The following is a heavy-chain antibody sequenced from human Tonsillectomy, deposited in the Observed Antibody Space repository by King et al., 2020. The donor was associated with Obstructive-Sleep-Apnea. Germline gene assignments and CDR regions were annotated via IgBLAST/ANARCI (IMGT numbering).Heavy chain of an antibody. D-gene: IGHD3-16*02. Sequence: VQLVESGGGVVRPGGSLRLSCAASGFTFDDYGMSWVRQCPGKGLGWVSGSNLNVGSTGYADAVKGRFTISRDSAKNSLYLQRNSLRAEDTAFYHCARGSLFYDYVWGSYPPADYWGQGTLVTVSS. CDR3: ARGSLFYDYVWGSYPPADY. CDR2: SNLNVGST. CDR1: GFTFDDYG. V-gene: IGHV3-20*01. J-gene: IGHJ4*02.